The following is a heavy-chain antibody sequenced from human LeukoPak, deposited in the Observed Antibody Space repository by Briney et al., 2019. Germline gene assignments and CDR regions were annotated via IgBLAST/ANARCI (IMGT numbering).Heavy chain of an antibody. CDR2: FDPEDGET. CDR3: ATPLVPAAMRSYYYYGMDV. CDR1: GYTLTELS. V-gene: IGHV1-24*01. D-gene: IGHD2-2*01. J-gene: IGHJ6*02. Sequence: ASVKVSCKVSGYTLTELSMHWVRQAPGNGLEWMGGFDPEDGETIYAQKFQGRVTMTEDTSTDTAYMELSSLRSEDTAMYYCATPLVPAAMRSYYYYGMDVWGQGTTVTVSS.